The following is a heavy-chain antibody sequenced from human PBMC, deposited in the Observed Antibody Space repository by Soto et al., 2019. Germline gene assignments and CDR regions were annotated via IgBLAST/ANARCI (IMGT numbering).Heavy chain of an antibody. CDR2: IDWAVDK. CDR1: GFSVNTGGIW. Sequence: SGPTLVTPTETLTLTCTFSGFSVNTGGIWVSWIRQPPGKALEWLGLIDWAVDKDYRTSLKTRLTISKDSSKNQVVLTMTNVDTENTATYYCARSLSVAATSGFDFWGQGILVTVSS. D-gene: IGHD2-15*01. J-gene: IGHJ4*02. V-gene: IGHV2-70*13. CDR3: ARSLSVAATSGFDF.